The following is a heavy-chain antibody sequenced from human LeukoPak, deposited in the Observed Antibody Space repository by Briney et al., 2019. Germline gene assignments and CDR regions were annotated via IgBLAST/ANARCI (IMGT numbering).Heavy chain of an antibody. CDR3: ARVGPVQGDPIDY. CDR1: GFTFSSYS. V-gene: IGHV3-21*01. CDR2: ISSSSSYI. Sequence: PGGSLRLSCAASGFTFSSYSMNWVRQAPGKGLEWVSSISSSSSYIYYADSVKGRFTISRDNAKNSLYLQMNSLRAEDTAVYYCARVGPVQGDPIDYWGQGTLVTVSS. J-gene: IGHJ4*02. D-gene: IGHD2-21*02.